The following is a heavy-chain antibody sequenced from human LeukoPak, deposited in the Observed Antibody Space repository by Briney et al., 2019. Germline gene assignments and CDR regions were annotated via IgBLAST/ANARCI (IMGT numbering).Heavy chain of an antibody. V-gene: IGHV4-39*07. CDR1: GGSINSRNYY. D-gene: IGHD4/OR15-4a*01. J-gene: IGHJ3*02. Sequence: PSETLSLTCTVSGGSINSRNYYWGWIRQPPGKGLEWIGSIYYSGSTYYNPSLKSRVTVSVDTSKNEFSLKLRSVTAADTAVYYCARGYGEATREAFDIWGLGTMVTVSS. CDR2: IYYSGST. CDR3: ARGYGEATREAFDI.